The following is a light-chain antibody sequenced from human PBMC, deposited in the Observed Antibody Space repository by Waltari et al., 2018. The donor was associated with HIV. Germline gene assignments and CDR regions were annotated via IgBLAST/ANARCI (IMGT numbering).Light chain of an antibody. V-gene: IGLV1-44*01. Sequence: QSVLTQPPSVSGTPGQRVTISCSGSSSNIGSKTINWYQQLPGTAPKLLIYNNKQRPSGVPERCSGSKAGTSASLAISGLQSEDEADYYCAAWDGSVNYSPVVFGGGTKLTVL. J-gene: IGLJ2*01. CDR1: SSNIGSKT. CDR2: NNK. CDR3: AAWDGSVNYSPVV.